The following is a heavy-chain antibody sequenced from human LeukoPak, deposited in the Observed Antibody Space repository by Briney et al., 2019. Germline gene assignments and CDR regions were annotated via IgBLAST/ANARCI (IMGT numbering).Heavy chain of an antibody. CDR1: GDSINTGDYF. D-gene: IGHD1-26*01. J-gene: IGHJ4*02. CDR3: ARERGTYYRLFDS. CDR2: INIKGST. Sequence: PSETLSLTCTVSGDSINTGDYFWTWIRQPAGKGLEWIGRINIKGSTTYNPSLKSRVTISIDTSKNQFSLKVRSVTAADTAVYYCARERGTYYRLFDSWGQGALVTVSS. V-gene: IGHV4-61*02.